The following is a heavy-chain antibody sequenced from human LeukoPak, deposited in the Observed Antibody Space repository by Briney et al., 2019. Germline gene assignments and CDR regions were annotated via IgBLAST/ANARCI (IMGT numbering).Heavy chain of an antibody. CDR2: IIPILGIA. D-gene: IGHD6-6*01. CDR3: ARAYSSSSYHYYGMDV. J-gene: IGHJ6*02. V-gene: IGHV1-69*04. CDR1: GYTFTKYG. Sequence: SVKVSCKASGYTFTKYGISWVRQTPGQGLEWMGRIIPILGIANYAQKFQGRVTITAGKSTSTAYMELSSLRSEDTAVYYCARAYSSSSYHYYGMDVWGQGTTVTVSS.